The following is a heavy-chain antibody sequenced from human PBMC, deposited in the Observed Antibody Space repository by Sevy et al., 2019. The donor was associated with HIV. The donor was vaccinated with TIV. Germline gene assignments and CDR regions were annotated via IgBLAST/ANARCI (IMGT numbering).Heavy chain of an antibody. CDR2: IKKDGSEK. D-gene: IGHD2-2*01. J-gene: IGHJ6*02. CDR1: GFTFSTYW. V-gene: IGHV3-7*03. CDR3: ARDCSSTSCLWGLDV. Sequence: GGSLRLSCAASGFTFSTYWMSWVRQAPGKGLEWVANIKKDGSEKYCVDSVKGRFTISRDNAKNSLYLQMKSLRAEDTAVYYCARDCSSTSCLWGLDVWGQGTTVTVSS.